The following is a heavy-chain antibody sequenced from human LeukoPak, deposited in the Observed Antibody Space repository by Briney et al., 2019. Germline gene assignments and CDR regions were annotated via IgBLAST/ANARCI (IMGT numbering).Heavy chain of an antibody. CDR3: ARGGAAAQNYYYGMDV. CDR1: GYTLTELS. J-gene: IGHJ6*02. V-gene: IGHV1-46*01. D-gene: IGHD6-13*01. Sequence: ASVKVSCRVSGYTLTELSVHWVRQAPGQGLEWMGIINPSGGSTSYAQKFQGRVTMTRDTSTSTVYMELSSLRSEDTAVYYCARGGAAAQNYYYGMDVWGQGTTVTVSS. CDR2: INPSGGST.